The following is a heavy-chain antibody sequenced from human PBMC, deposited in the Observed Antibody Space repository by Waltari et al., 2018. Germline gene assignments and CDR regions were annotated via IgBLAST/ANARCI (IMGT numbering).Heavy chain of an antibody. V-gene: IGHV3-9*01. CDR3: AKGHSGSYGLDY. CDR1: GFTFDDYA. J-gene: IGHJ4*02. CDR2: SSWNRGSI. Sequence: EVQLVESGGGLVQPGRSLRLSCAASGFTFDDYAMHWVRQAPGKGLAWVSGSSWNRGSIGYADSVKGRFTISRDNAKNSLYLQMNSLRTEDTALYYCAKGHSGSYGLDYWGQGTLVTVSS. D-gene: IGHD1-26*01.